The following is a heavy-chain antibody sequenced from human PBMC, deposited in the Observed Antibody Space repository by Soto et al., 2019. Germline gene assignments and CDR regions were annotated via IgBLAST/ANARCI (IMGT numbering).Heavy chain of an antibody. D-gene: IGHD1-26*01. V-gene: IGHV3-33*01. CDR3: ARKWELLRGYDAFDI. J-gene: IGHJ3*02. CDR2: IWYDGSNK. CDR1: GLTFSSYG. Sequence: PGGSLRLSCAASGLTFSSYGMHWVRQAPGKGLEWVAVIWYDGSNKYYADSVKGRFTISRDNSKNTLYLQMNSLRAEDTAVYYCARKWELLRGYDAFDIWGQGTMVTVSS.